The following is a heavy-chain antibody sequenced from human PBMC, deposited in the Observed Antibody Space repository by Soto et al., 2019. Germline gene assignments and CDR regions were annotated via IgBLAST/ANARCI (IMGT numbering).Heavy chain of an antibody. CDR1: GFTFDNYA. CDR2: IRGSGAVT. J-gene: IGHJ6*03. Sequence: EVQLLESGGGLVQPGGSLRLSCFASGFTFDNYAMSWVRQAPGKGLEWVSTIRGSGAVTYSADSVKGRFTVSRDNSKNTLYLQMNSLRAEDTAVYYCVKGAAPTYYYYMDVWGKGTTVTVSS. V-gene: IGHV3-23*01. CDR3: VKGAAPTYYYYMDV. D-gene: IGHD6-25*01.